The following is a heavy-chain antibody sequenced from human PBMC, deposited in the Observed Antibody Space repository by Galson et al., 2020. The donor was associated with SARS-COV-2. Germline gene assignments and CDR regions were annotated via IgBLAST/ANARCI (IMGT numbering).Heavy chain of an antibody. V-gene: IGHV5-10-1*01. Sequence: HGESLKISCKGSGYSFTSYWISWVRQMPGKGLEWMGRIDPSDSYTNYSPSFQGHVTISADKSISTAYLQWSSMKASDTAMYYCAMTESRAGDQENYYYYYMDVWGKGTTVTVSS. CDR1: GYSFTSYW. CDR3: AMTESRAGDQENYYYYYMDV. J-gene: IGHJ6*03. CDR2: IDPSDSYT.